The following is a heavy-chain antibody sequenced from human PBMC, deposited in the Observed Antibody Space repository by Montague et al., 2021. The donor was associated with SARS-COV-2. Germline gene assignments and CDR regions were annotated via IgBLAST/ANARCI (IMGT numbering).Heavy chain of an antibody. J-gene: IGHJ4*02. Sequence: PALVKPTQTLTLTCTFSVFSLNTSGMCVSWIRQPPGKALEWLALIDWDEDQYYSTSLKTRLTISKDTSKNQVVLTMTNMDPIDTATYYCARSYGDYRDSYFDYWGQGTLVTVSS. V-gene: IGHV2-70*01. CDR2: IDWDEDQ. CDR1: VFSLNTSGMC. D-gene: IGHD4-17*01. CDR3: ARSYGDYRDSYFDY.